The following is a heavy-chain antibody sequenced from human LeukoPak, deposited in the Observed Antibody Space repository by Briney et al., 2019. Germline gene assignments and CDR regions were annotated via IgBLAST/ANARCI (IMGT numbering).Heavy chain of an antibody. J-gene: IGHJ5*02. CDR3: ARDTYYYDSSPNWFDP. Sequence: SETLSLTCTVSGGSISSYYWSWIRQPAGKGLEWIGRIYTSGSTNYNPSLKSRVTMPVDTSKNQFSLKLSSVTAAGTAVYYCARDTYYYDSSPNWFDPWGQGTLVTVSS. V-gene: IGHV4-4*07. CDR1: GGSISSYY. CDR2: IYTSGST. D-gene: IGHD3-22*01.